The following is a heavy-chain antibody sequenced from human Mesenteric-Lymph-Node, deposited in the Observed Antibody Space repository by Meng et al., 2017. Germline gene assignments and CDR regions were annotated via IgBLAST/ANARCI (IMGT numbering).Heavy chain of an antibody. J-gene: IGHJ5*02. D-gene: IGHD6-19*01. V-gene: IGHV3-7*01. CDR3: ARASEVAVNWFDP. CDR2: MKHDGSEK. Sequence: GGSLRLSCAASGFTFSTYWMTWVRQAPGKGLEWVANMKHDGSEKNYMDSVKGRFTISRDNAKSSLYLQMNSLRAEDTAVYYCARASEVAVNWFDPWGQGTLVTVSS. CDR1: GFTFSTYW.